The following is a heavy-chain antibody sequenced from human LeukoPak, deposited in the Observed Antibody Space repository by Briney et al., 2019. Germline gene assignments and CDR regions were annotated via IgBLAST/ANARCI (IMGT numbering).Heavy chain of an antibody. CDR2: IYYSRSY. D-gene: IGHD5-18*01. J-gene: IGHJ6*03. CDR3: PRHWGDSYGYAYYYYYMDV. V-gene: IGHV4-39*01. CDR1: GVTISSSSYY. Sequence: PSETLSLTCTVSGVTISSSSYYWGCLPQPPGKGLVWIVSIYYSRSYYYNPSLKSRVTISVDPTKNQFPLKMIPVADADAAVYYRPRHWGDSYGYAYYYYYMDVWGKGTTVTVSS.